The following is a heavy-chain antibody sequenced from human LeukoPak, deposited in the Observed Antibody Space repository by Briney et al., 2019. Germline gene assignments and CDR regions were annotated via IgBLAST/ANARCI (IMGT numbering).Heavy chain of an antibody. D-gene: IGHD4-17*01. CDR1: GGSFSGYY. Sequence: PSETLSLTCAVYGGSFSGYYWSWIRQPPGKGLEWIGEINHSGSTNYNPSLKSRVTISVDTSKNQFSLKLSSVTAADTAVYYCARRDPTVTLIRYIQHWGQGTLVTVSS. J-gene: IGHJ1*01. CDR2: INHSGST. V-gene: IGHV4-34*01. CDR3: ARRDPTVTLIRYIQH.